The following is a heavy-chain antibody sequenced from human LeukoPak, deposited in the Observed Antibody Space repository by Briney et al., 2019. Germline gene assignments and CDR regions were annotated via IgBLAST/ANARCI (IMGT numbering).Heavy chain of an antibody. Sequence: GESLKISCKGAGYTFTNYWIGWGRQMPGKGLEWVGMILPGDSNPRYSPSFQGRVTFSADKSINTAYVQWSGLTASDTAIYYCARAIAPYKWDYVWFDPWGQGTLVTVSS. D-gene: IGHD1-7*01. CDR1: GYTFTNYW. J-gene: IGHJ5*02. CDR2: ILPGDSNP. V-gene: IGHV5-51*01. CDR3: ARAIAPYKWDYVWFDP.